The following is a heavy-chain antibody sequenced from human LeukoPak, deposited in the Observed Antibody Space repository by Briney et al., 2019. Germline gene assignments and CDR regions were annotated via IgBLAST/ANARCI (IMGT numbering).Heavy chain of an antibody. CDR2: INPNSGGT. Sequence: ASVKVSCKASGYTFTGYYMHWVRQAPGQGLEWMGWINPNSGGTNYAQKFQGRVTMTRDTSISTAYMELSRLRSDDTAVYYCASEQGDSGYDLVYWGQGTLVSVSS. CDR3: ASEQGDSGYDLVY. CDR1: GYTFTGYY. V-gene: IGHV1-2*02. J-gene: IGHJ4*02. D-gene: IGHD5-12*01.